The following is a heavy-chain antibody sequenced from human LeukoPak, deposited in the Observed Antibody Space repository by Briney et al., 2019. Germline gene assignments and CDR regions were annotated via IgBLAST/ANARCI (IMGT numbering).Heavy chain of an antibody. D-gene: IGHD3-16*01. CDR2: INHSGST. CDR3: ARGGGGFDY. V-gene: IGHV4-34*01. Sequence: SETLSLTCAVYGGSFSGYYWSWIRQPPRKGLEWIGEINHSGSTNYNPSLKSRATISVDTSKNQFSLKLSSVTAADTAVYYCARGGGGFDYWGQGTLVTVSS. CDR1: GGSFSGYY. J-gene: IGHJ4*02.